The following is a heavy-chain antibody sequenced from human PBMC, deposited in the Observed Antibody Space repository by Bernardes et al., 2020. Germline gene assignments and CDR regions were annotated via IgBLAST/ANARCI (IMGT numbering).Heavy chain of an antibody. D-gene: IGHD6-19*01. Sequence: GGSLRLSCAASGIGFREAWMNWVRQAPGKGLEWVGRIRSHADGGPVEYAVPVKGRFTISRDDSRNMVFLQMNSLKTEDTAMYYCTIDGMGVLSFSWGQGTLVTVSS. CDR3: TIDGMGVLSFS. CDR1: GIGFREAW. CDR2: IRSHADGGPV. V-gene: IGHV3-15*07. J-gene: IGHJ5*02.